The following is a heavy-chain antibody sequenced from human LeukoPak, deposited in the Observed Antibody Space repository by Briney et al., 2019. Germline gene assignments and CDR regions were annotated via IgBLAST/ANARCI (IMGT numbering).Heavy chain of an antibody. Sequence: ASVKVSCKASGYTFTSSGISWVRQAPGQGLEWMGWISAYNGNTNYAQKLQGRVTMTTDTSTSTAYMELRSLRSDDTAVYYCARDGHDFWSGYFYYWGQGTLVTVSS. CDR2: ISAYNGNT. J-gene: IGHJ4*02. CDR1: GYTFTSSG. CDR3: ARDGHDFWSGYFYY. V-gene: IGHV1-18*01. D-gene: IGHD3-3*01.